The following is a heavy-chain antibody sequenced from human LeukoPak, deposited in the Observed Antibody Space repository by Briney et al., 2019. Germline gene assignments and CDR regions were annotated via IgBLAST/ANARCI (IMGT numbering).Heavy chain of an antibody. D-gene: IGHD2-2*01. CDR3: ARDTIRRYYYYMDV. J-gene: IGHJ6*03. CDR1: GFTVSSNY. Sequence: PGGSLRLSCAASGFTVSSNYMSWVRQAPGKGLEWVSVIYSGGSTYYADSVKGRFTISRDNSKNTLYLQMNSLRAEDTAVYYCARDTIRRYYYYMDVWGKGTTVTVSS. V-gene: IGHV3-66*01. CDR2: IYSGGST.